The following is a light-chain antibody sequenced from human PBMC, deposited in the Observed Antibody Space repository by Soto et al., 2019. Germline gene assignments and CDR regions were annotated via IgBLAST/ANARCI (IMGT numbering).Light chain of an antibody. CDR2: GAS. Sequence: EIVLTQSPGTLSLSPGERATLSCRASQSVSRSYLAWYQQKPGQAPRLLISGASSRATGIPDRFSGSGSGTDFTLTISRLEPEDFAVYYCQQYSGYSGTFGQGTKVDIK. CDR1: QSVSRSY. J-gene: IGKJ1*01. CDR3: QQYSGYSGT. V-gene: IGKV3-20*01.